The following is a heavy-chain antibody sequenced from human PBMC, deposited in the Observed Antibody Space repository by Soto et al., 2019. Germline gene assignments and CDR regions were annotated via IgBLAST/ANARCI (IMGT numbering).Heavy chain of an antibody. Sequence: GGSLRLSCAASGFTFGSYSMNWVRQAPGKWLEWVSYISSSSSTIYYADSVKGRFTISRDNAKNSLYLQMNSLRDEDTAVYYCATAGSSRYYYDSSGYPTEYYYGMDVWGQGTTVTVSS. D-gene: IGHD3-22*01. J-gene: IGHJ6*02. CDR3: ATAGSSRYYYDSSGYPTEYYYGMDV. CDR2: ISSSSSTI. CDR1: GFTFGSYS. V-gene: IGHV3-48*02.